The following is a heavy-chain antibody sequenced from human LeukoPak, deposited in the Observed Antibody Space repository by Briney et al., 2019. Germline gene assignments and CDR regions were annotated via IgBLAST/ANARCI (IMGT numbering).Heavy chain of an antibody. J-gene: IGHJ4*02. CDR1: GFTFSSYW. CDR3: ARTFYCSGGSCYSGY. V-gene: IGHV3-7*03. CDR2: IKQDGSEK. D-gene: IGHD2-15*01. Sequence: GGSLRLSCAASGFTFSSYWMSWVRQAPGKGLEWVANIKQDGSEKYYVDSVKGRFTLSRDNAKNSLYLQMNSLRAEDTAVYYCARTFYCSGGSCYSGYWGQGTLVTVSS.